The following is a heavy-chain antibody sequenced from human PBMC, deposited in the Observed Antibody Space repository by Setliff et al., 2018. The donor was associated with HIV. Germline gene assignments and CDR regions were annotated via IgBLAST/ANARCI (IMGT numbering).Heavy chain of an antibody. CDR2: ISYSGDT. V-gene: IGHV4-39*07. J-gene: IGHJ4*02. CDR3: ARAPYYDYRGLAVYYFDY. CDR1: GGSINSTSYY. D-gene: IGHD3-22*01. Sequence: SETLSLTCIVSGGSINSTSYYWGWIRQPPGQGLEWIGSISYSGDTFYNTSLKTRITISVDTSKNHLSLKVSSLTATDTAVYYCARAPYYDYRGLAVYYFDYWGQGTLVTVSS.